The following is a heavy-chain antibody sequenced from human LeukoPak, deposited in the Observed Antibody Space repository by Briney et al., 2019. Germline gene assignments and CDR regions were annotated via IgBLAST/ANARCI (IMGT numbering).Heavy chain of an antibody. V-gene: IGHV3-23*01. CDR3: ARARRKWLVGTTIRGDNPPYYFDY. Sequence: GGSLRLSCAASGFTFSSHGMSWVRQAPGKGLEWVSTISGSCDNTYYADSVKGRFTISRDNSKNTLYLQMNSLRAEDTAVYYCARARRKWLVGTTIRGDNPPYYFDYWGQGTLVTVSS. CDR2: ISGSCDNT. D-gene: IGHD6-19*01. CDR1: GFTFSSHG. J-gene: IGHJ4*02.